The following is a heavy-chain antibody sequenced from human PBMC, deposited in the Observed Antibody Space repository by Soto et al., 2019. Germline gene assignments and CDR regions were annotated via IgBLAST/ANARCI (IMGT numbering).Heavy chain of an antibody. J-gene: IGHJ5*02. CDR3: ARDRVTTIKSRSWFDP. D-gene: IGHD5-12*01. Sequence: PGGSLRLSCAASGFTFSTYWMTWVRQAPGKGLEWVANIKQDGSEKYYVDSVRGRFTISRDNAKNSLYLQMNSLRAEDTAVYYCARDRVTTIKSRSWFDPWGQGTLVTVSS. CDR1: GFTFSTYW. V-gene: IGHV3-7*01. CDR2: IKQDGSEK.